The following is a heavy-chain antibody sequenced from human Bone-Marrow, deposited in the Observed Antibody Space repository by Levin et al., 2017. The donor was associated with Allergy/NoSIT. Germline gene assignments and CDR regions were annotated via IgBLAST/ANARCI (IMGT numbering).Heavy chain of an antibody. CDR3: AKDTHCSGDSGYSGNSFDY. V-gene: IGHV3-23*01. CDR1: GFIFSNYA. J-gene: IGHJ4*02. Sequence: QPGGSLRLSCAASGFIFSNYAMTWVRQAPGKGLEWVSSISASGGGTYYADSVKGRFTISRDNSKNTLSLQMNSLRAEDTATYYCAKDTHCSGDSGYSGNSFDYWGQGTLVTVSS. CDR2: ISASGGGT. D-gene: IGHD2-15*01.